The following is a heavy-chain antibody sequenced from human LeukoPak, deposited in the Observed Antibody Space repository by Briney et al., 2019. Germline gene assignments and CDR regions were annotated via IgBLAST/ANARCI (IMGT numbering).Heavy chain of an antibody. Sequence: SETLSLTCTVSGGSISSYYWSWIRQPPGKGLEWIGYIYYSGSTNYNPSLKSRVTISVDTSKNQFSLKLSSVTAADTAVYYCARGVVGARGQYYFDSWGQGTLLTVSS. CDR3: ARGVVGARGQYYFDS. V-gene: IGHV4-59*08. J-gene: IGHJ4*02. CDR1: GGSISSYY. CDR2: IYYSGST. D-gene: IGHD1-26*01.